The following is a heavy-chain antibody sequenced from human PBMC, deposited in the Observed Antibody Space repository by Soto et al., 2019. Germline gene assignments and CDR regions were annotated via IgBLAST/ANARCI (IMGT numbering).Heavy chain of an antibody. J-gene: IGHJ4*02. CDR3: ARRSSSWYFDY. CDR2: ISGSGGST. Sequence: EVPLLESGGGLVQPGGSLRLSCAASGFTFSSYAMNWVRQAPGKGLEWVSVISGSGGSTYYAASVKGRFTISRDNSKTTLYLQMNSLRAEDTAVYYCARRSSSWYFDYWGQGTLVTVSS. V-gene: IGHV3-23*01. CDR1: GFTFSSYA. D-gene: IGHD6-13*01.